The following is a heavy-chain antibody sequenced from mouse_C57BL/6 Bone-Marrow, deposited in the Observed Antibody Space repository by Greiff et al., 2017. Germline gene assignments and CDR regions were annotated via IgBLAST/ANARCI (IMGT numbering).Heavy chain of an antibody. J-gene: IGHJ2*01. Sequence: VQLQQSGAELSRPGASVKLSCKASGYTFTRYGISWLKQRTGQGLEWIGEIYPRSGNTYYNEKFKGKATLTADKSSSTAYMELRSLTSEDSAVYFCARSMGGYFDYWGQGTTLTVSS. V-gene: IGHV1-81*01. CDR1: GYTFTRYG. CDR3: ARSMGGYFDY. CDR2: IYPRSGNT.